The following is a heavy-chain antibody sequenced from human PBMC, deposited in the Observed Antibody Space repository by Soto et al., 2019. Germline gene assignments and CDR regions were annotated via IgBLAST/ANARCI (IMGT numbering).Heavy chain of an antibody. V-gene: IGHV4-39*01. J-gene: IGHJ4*02. CDR1: GGSISSSSYY. D-gene: IGHD6-6*01. Sequence: SETLSLTCTVSGGSISSSSYYWGWIRQPPGKGLEWIGSIYYSGSTYYNPSLKSRVTISVDTSKNQFSLKLSSVTAADTAVYYCARRGSRAIFDYWGQGTLVTVSS. CDR3: ARRGSRAIFDY. CDR2: IYYSGST.